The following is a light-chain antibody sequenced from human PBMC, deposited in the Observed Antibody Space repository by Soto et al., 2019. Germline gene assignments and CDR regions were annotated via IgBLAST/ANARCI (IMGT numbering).Light chain of an antibody. CDR2: AAS. CDR1: QGISSY. J-gene: IGKJ4*01. CDR3: QQLNSYPHT. Sequence: DIQLTQSPSFLSASVGDRVTITCRASQGISSYLAWYQQKPGKAPKLLIYAASTLQSGVPSRFSGSGSGTEFTLTISSLQPEDFSTYYFQQLNSYPHTFGGGTKVEIK. V-gene: IGKV1-9*01.